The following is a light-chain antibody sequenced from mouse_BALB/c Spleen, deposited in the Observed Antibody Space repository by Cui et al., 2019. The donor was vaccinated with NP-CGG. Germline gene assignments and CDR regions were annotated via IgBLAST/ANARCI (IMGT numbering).Light chain of an antibody. CDR1: TGAVTTSNY. CDR3: ALWYSNHWV. CDR2: GTN. V-gene: IGLV1*01. J-gene: IGLJ1*01. Sequence: QAFVTQESALTTSPGETVTLTCRSSTGAVTTSNYANWVQERPDHLFTGLIGGTNNRAPGVPARFSGSLIGDKAALTITGALTEDEAIYFCALWYSNHWVFGGGTKLTVL.